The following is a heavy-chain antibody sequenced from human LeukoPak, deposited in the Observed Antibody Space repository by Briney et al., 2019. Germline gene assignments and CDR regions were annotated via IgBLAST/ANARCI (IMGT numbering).Heavy chain of an antibody. V-gene: IGHV3-23*01. CDR2: ISGSGGST. CDR1: GFTFSSYA. Sequence: GGSLRLSCAASGFTFSSYAMSWVRQAPGKGLEWVSAISGSGGSTYYADSVKGRFTISRDNSKNTLYLQMNSLRAEDTAVYYCTKDSGSYYYFDYWGQGTLVTVSS. CDR3: TKDSGSYYYFDY. J-gene: IGHJ4*02. D-gene: IGHD1-26*01.